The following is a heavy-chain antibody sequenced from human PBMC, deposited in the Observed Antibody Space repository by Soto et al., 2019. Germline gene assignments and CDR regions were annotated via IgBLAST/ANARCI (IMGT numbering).Heavy chain of an antibody. Sequence: GSLRLSCAASGFTFGNYSMSWVRQAPGKGLEWVSIIGGGGTTTYCADSVKGRFTISRDNSKNTLYLQMNSLRAEDTAVYYCARRYCANGACFPLDYWGQGTLVTVSS. CDR2: IGGGGTTT. V-gene: IGHV3-23*01. D-gene: IGHD2-8*01. J-gene: IGHJ4*02. CDR3: ARRYCANGACFPLDY. CDR1: GFTFGNYS.